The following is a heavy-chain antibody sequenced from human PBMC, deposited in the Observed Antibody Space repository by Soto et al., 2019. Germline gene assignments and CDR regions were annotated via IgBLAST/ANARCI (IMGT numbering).Heavy chain of an antibody. CDR1: GGSISSSNW. J-gene: IGHJ4*02. Sequence: SETLSLTCAVSGGSISSSNWWSWVRQPPGKGLEWIGEIYHSGSINYNPSLKSRVTISVDKSKNQFSLKLSSVTAADTAVYYCATEGVWYYYDSSGYAYYFDYWGQGTLVTVSS. CDR3: ATEGVWYYYDSSGYAYYFDY. V-gene: IGHV4-4*02. CDR2: IYHSGSI. D-gene: IGHD3-22*01.